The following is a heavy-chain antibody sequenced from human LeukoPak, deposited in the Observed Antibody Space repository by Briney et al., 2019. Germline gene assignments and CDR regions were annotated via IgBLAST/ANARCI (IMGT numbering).Heavy chain of an antibody. CDR2: IWYDGSNK. CDR1: GFTFSSYG. V-gene: IGHV3-33*01. J-gene: IGHJ6*02. Sequence: GGSLRLSCAASGFTFSSYGMHRDRQAPGKGLEWVAVIWYDGSNKYYADSVKGRFTISRDNSKNTLYLQMNSLRPEDTAVYYCARDYCGTTSGCYYYYGMDVWGQGTTVTVSS. D-gene: IGHD1-1*01. CDR3: ARDYCGTTSGCYYYYGMDV.